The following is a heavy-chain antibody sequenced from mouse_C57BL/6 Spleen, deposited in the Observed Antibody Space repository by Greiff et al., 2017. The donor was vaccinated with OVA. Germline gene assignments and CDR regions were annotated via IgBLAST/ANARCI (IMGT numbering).Heavy chain of an antibody. Sequence: QVQLQQSGAELVRPGTSVKLSCKASGYTFTSYWMHWVKQRPGQGLEWIGVIDPSDSYTNYNQKFKAKATLTVDTSSSSAYMQLSSLTSEDSAVYYCARPLLLSGGFDYWGQGTTLTVSS. V-gene: IGHV1-59*01. CDR1: GYTFTSYW. D-gene: IGHD2-1*01. J-gene: IGHJ2*01. CDR3: ARPLLLSGGFDY. CDR2: IDPSDSYT.